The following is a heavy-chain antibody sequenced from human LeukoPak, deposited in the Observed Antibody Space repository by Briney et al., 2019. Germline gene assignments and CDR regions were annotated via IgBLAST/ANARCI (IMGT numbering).Heavy chain of an antibody. V-gene: IGHV4-4*02. Sequence: SETLSLTCAVSGGSISSSNWWSWVRQPPGKGLEWIGEIYHSGSTNYNPSLKSRVTISVDKSKNQFSLKLSSVTAADTAVYYCARDRPHYYGSGSYAYWGQGTLVTVSS. CDR3: ARDRPHYYGSGSYAY. CDR2: IYHSGST. CDR1: GGSISSSNW. J-gene: IGHJ4*02. D-gene: IGHD3-10*01.